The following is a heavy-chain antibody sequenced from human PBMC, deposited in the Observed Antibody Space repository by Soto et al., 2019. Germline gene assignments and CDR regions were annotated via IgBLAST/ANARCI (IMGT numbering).Heavy chain of an antibody. CDR3: ARHLYGSGTQSRFDF. D-gene: IGHD3-10*01. Sequence: SETLSLTCAVSGGSISSGGYSWSWIRQASGKGLEWIAYIHHSGSTYYNPSLKSRVTISPDRSKNRFSLKLTYVTAADTAVYYCARHLYGSGTQSRFDFWGQGTLVTVSS. J-gene: IGHJ4*02. CDR2: IHHSGST. CDR1: GGSISSGGYS. V-gene: IGHV4-30-2*01.